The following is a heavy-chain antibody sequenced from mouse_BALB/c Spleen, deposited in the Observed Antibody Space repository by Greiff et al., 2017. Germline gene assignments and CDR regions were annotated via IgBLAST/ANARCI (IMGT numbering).Heavy chain of an antibody. Sequence: VQLQQSGAELVKPGASVKLSCTASGFTFKDTYMHWVKQRPEQGLEWIGRIDPANGNTKYDPKFQGKATITADTSSNTAYLQLSILTSEDTAVYYCAIHYYGGSPFAYWGQGTLVTVSA. CDR3: AIHYYGGSPFAY. D-gene: IGHD1-1*01. CDR2: IDPANGNT. V-gene: IGHV14-3*02. J-gene: IGHJ3*01. CDR1: GFTFKDTY.